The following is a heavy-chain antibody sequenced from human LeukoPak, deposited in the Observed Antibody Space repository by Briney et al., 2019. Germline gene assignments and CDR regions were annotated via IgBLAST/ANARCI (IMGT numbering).Heavy chain of an antibody. CDR1: GGSISGYY. V-gene: IGHV4-59*08. CDR2: IYYSGST. J-gene: IGHJ4*02. CDR3: AKVSDRDSSGYYWGFEY. Sequence: PSEILSLTCTVSGGSISGYYWSWIRQPPGKGLECIGYIYYSGSTNYNPSLKSRVTISVDTSRNQFSLKLTSVTAADTAVYYCAKVSDRDSSGYYWGFEYWGQGTLVTVSS. D-gene: IGHD3-22*01.